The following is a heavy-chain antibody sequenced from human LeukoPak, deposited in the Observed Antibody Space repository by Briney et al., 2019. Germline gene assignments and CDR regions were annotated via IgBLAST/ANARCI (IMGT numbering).Heavy chain of an antibody. J-gene: IGHJ4*02. CDR1: GFTFSSYA. CDR2: ISGSGSNT. Sequence: GGSLRLSCAASGFTFSSYAMSWVRQAPGKGLEWLSGISGSGSNTYYADSVGRFTISRDNSKNTLYLQMNSLRAEDTAIYFCAKGSGNGYGSGPFDYWGQGTLVTVSS. CDR3: AKGSGNGYGSGPFDY. D-gene: IGHD3-10*01. V-gene: IGHV3-23*01.